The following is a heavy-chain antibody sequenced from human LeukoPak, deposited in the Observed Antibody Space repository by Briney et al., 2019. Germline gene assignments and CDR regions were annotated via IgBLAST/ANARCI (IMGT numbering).Heavy chain of an antibody. CDR2: ISYDGSNK. CDR3: AKWHSNYDGIDY. Sequence: GGSLRLSCAASGFTFSNYGMHWVRQAPGKGLEWVAVISYDGSNKYYADSVKGRFTISRDNSNNTLYLQMNSLGAEDTAVYYCAKWHSNYDGIDYWGQGTLVTVSS. D-gene: IGHD4-11*01. CDR1: GFTFSNYG. V-gene: IGHV3-30*18. J-gene: IGHJ4*02.